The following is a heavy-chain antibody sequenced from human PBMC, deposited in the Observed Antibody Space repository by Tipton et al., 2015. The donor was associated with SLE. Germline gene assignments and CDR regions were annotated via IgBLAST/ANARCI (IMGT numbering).Heavy chain of an antibody. CDR2: IKEDGSDK. CDR3: ARGRSMGV. J-gene: IGHJ6*02. Sequence: GSLRLSCAVSGLTFSNNWMAWVRQAPGKGLEWVANIKEDGSDKYYVDSVKGRFTISRDNAKNSLYLQMNSRRADDTAVYYCARGRSMGVWGQGTTVTVS. CDR1: GLTFSNNW. V-gene: IGHV3-7*01.